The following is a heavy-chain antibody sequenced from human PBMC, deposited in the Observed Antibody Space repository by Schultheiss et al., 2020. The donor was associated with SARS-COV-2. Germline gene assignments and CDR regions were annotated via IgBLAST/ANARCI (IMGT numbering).Heavy chain of an antibody. CDR2: IRSKAYGGTT. CDR3: AREFAGPNAFDI. D-gene: IGHD1-14*01. CDR1: GFTFGDYA. J-gene: IGHJ3*02. Sequence: GGSLRLSCTASGFTFGDYAMSWVRQAPGKGLEWVGFIRSKAYGGTTEYAASVKGRFTISRDNSKNTLYLQMNSLRAEDTAVYYCAREFAGPNAFDIWGQGTMVTVSS. V-gene: IGHV3-49*04.